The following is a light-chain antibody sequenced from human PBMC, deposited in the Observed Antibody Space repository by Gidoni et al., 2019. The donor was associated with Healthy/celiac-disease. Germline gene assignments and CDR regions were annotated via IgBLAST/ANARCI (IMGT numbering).Light chain of an antibody. J-gene: IGLJ3*02. CDR2: EVS. V-gene: IGLV2-14*01. CDR3: SSYSSRRTLGV. CDR1: SSDVGGFNY. Sequence: QSALTQPASVSGSPGQSIRISCTGTSSDVGGFNYVSWYQQHPGKAPKLMIYEVSNRPSGVSNRCSGSKSGNTASLTISGLQAEDEADYYCSSYSSRRTLGVFGGGTKVTVL.